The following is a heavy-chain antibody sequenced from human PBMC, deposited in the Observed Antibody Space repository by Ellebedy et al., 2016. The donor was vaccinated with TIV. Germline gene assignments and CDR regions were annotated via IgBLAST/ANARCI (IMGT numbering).Heavy chain of an antibody. CDR1: GYTFTTSG. Sequence: ASVKVSCKASGYTFTTSGISWVRQAPGQGLEWMGWISANRGNTLYAQTFQGRVTMTTDTSTSTAYMELRSLRSDDTAVYYCARDLFEILTGSTSWFDPWGQGTLVTVSS. V-gene: IGHV1-18*01. CDR3: ARDLFEILTGSTSWFDP. J-gene: IGHJ5*02. D-gene: IGHD3-9*01. CDR2: ISANRGNT.